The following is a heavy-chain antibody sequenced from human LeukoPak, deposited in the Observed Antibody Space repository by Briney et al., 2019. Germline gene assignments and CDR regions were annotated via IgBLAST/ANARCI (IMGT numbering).Heavy chain of an antibody. D-gene: IGHD5-12*01. J-gene: IGHJ6*03. CDR1: GYSFSAYD. CDR3: ARGTVSRGYTGAYDNGLYFYYYMDV. CDR2: MNPRSGNT. Sequence: ASVTVSCKASGYSFSAYDINWVRQAPGQGLEWMGWMNPRSGNTGYAQKFQGRVTMTRDTSISTAYMELGSLRPDDTAIYYCARGTVSRGYTGAYDNGLYFYYYMDVWGKGTTV. V-gene: IGHV1-8*01.